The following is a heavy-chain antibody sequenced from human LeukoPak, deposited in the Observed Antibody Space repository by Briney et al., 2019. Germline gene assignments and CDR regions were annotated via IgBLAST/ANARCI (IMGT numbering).Heavy chain of an antibody. D-gene: IGHD3-22*01. Sequence: SETLSLTCTVSGGSIRNYYWSWIRQPPGKGLEWIGYIYYSESTNYNPSLKSRVTISVDTSKNQFSLKLSSVTAADTAVYYCARDRYYYDSSGTRWFDPWGQGTLVTVSS. CDR3: ARDRYYYDSSGTRWFDP. CDR1: GGSIRNYY. J-gene: IGHJ5*02. CDR2: IYYSEST. V-gene: IGHV4-59*01.